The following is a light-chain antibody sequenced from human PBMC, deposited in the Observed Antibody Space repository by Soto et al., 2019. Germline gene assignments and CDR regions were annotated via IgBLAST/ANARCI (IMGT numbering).Light chain of an antibody. J-gene: IGKJ1*01. Sequence: DIQMTQSPSTLSASIGDRVTLTCRASQSLTGRLAWYQQKPGRPPKLLIYKASTLKSGVPSRFSGSGSGTEFTLTISSLQPDDFATYYCQHYNSYSEAFGQGTKVELK. CDR2: KAS. CDR3: QHYNSYSEA. CDR1: QSLTGR. V-gene: IGKV1-5*03.